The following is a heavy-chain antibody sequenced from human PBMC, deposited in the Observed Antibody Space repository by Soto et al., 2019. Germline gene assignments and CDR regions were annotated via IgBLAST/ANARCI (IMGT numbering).Heavy chain of an antibody. D-gene: IGHD5-12*01. V-gene: IGHV4-31*03. Sequence: PSETLSLTCTVSGGSISSGGYYWSWIRQHPGKGLEWIGYIYYSGSTYYNPSLKSRVTISVDTSKNQFSLKLSSVTAADTAVYYCARENVDIVATSGVESAFDIWGQGTMVTVSS. J-gene: IGHJ3*02. CDR2: IYYSGST. CDR3: ARENVDIVATSGVESAFDI. CDR1: GGSISSGGYY.